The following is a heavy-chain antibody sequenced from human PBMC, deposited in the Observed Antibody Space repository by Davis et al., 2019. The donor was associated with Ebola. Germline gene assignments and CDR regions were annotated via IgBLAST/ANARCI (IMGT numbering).Heavy chain of an antibody. D-gene: IGHD4-11*01. CDR3: ARAYSNGEYYYYYYGMDV. J-gene: IGHJ6*02. Sequence: GSLRLSCAVYGGSFSGYYWSWIRQPPGKGLEWIGEINHSGSTNYNPSLKSRVTISVDTSKNQFSLKLSSVTAADTAVYYCARAYSNGEYYYYYYGMDVWGQGTTVTVSS. CDR2: INHSGST. CDR1: GGSFSGYY. V-gene: IGHV4-34*01.